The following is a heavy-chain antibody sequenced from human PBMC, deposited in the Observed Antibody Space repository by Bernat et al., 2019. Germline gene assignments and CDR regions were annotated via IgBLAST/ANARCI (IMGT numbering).Heavy chain of an antibody. CDR1: GFTFSSYG. CDR3: ARGGPRLRYFDWLIDY. D-gene: IGHD3-9*01. J-gene: IGHJ4*02. V-gene: IGHV3-33*01. CDR2: IWYDGSNK. Sequence: QVQLVESGGGVVQPGRSLRLSCAASGFTFSSYGMHWVRQAPGKGLEWVAVIWYDGSNKYYADSMKGRFTISRDNSKNTLYLQMNSLRAEDTAVYYCARGGPRLRYFDWLIDYWGQGTLFTVYS.